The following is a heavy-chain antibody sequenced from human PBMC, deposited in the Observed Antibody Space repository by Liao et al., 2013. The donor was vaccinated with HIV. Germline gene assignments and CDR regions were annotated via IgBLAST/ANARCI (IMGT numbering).Heavy chain of an antibody. Sequence: QLQLQESGPGLVKPSETLSLTCTVSGGSISSSSYYWGWIRQPPGKGLEWIGTISYSGSTYYNPSLKSPVTISVDTSKNQFSLKLSSVTAADTAVYYCARGGATGWYFDLWGRGTLVTVSS. CDR2: ISYSGST. D-gene: IGHD1-1*01. CDR3: ARGGATGWYFDL. V-gene: IGHV4-39*07. J-gene: IGHJ2*01. CDR1: GGSISSSSYY.